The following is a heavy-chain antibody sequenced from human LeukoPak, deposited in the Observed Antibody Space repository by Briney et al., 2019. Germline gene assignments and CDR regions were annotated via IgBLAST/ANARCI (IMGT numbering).Heavy chain of an antibody. CDR1: GDSVSSTIVT. CDR3: ARIEMATTYDAFDI. J-gene: IGHJ3*02. CDR2: TYYRSKWSN. V-gene: IGHV6-1*01. D-gene: IGHD5-24*01. Sequence: SQTLSLTCAISGDSVSSTIVTWDWIRQSPSGVLEWLGRTYYRSKWSNDYAESVRSRITITPDTSKNQFSLQLNSVTPEDTAVYYCARIEMATTYDAFDIWGQGTMVTVSS.